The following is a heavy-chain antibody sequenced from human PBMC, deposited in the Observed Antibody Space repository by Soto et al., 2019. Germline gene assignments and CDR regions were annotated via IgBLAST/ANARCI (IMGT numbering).Heavy chain of an antibody. CDR3: ARAIVGDGGYAPGRAFDS. CDR1: GFAFSSHS. D-gene: IGHD3-3*01. J-gene: IGHJ4*02. V-gene: IGHV3-48*04. CDR2: TSSSSRTT. Sequence: GGSLRLSCAASGFAFSSHSMTWVRQAPGKGLEWVSFTSSSSRTTYYTDSVKGRFIISRDNAENSLYLEMNSLRAEDTAVYYCARAIVGDGGYAPGRAFDSWGQGALVTVSS.